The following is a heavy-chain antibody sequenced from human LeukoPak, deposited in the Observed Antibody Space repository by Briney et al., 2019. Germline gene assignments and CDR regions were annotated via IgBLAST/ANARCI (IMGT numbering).Heavy chain of an antibody. J-gene: IGHJ4*02. CDR3: ARAQDSSSWYLDS. CDR2: LWYDGVNT. CDR1: GFXISTYG. V-gene: IGHV3-33*01. Sequence: GGSLRLSCAASGFXISTYGMHWVRQAPGEGLEWVAVLWYDGVNTYYADSVKGRFTISRDNSKNTLYLQMNSLRAEDAAVYYCARAQDSSSWYLDSWGQGTLVTVSS. D-gene: IGHD6-13*01.